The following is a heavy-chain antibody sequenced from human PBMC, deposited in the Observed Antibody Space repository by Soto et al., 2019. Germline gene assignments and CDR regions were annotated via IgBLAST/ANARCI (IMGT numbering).Heavy chain of an antibody. D-gene: IGHD2-15*01. CDR1: GFTFSSYG. CDR3: AKGRLAATPRIDY. CDR2: ISYDGSNK. Sequence: QVQLVESGGGVVQPGRSLRLSCAASGFTFSSYGMHWVRQAPGKGLEWVAVISYDGSNKYYADSVKGRFTISRDNSKNTLYLQMNSLRAEDTAVYYWAKGRLAATPRIDYWGQGTLVTVSS. V-gene: IGHV3-30*18. J-gene: IGHJ4*02.